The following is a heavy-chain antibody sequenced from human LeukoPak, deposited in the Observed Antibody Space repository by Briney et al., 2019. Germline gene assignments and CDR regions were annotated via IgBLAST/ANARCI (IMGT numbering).Heavy chain of an antibody. CDR3: AKGRGSNLPNSRELDY. CDR2: IDGSGEST. Sequence: GGLLRLSYVAPGFTFSSYAVIWVRQSPGRGLEWAAIIDGSGESTDYADSVKGRFTIYTDKSKNTLYLQMPSLRAEDSALHYCAKGRGSNLPNSRELDYWGQGTLVTVSS. D-gene: IGHD3-10*01. V-gene: IGHV3-23*01. CDR1: GFTFSSYA. J-gene: IGHJ4*02.